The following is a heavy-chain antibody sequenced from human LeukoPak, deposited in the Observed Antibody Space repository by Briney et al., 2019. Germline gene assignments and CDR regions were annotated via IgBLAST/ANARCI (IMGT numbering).Heavy chain of an antibody. J-gene: IGHJ4*02. D-gene: IGHD2-2*01. V-gene: IGHV3-7*01. CDR1: GFTFSSYW. CDR2: INQDGSEK. Sequence: GGSLRLSCAASGFTFSSYWMSWVRQAPGKGLEWVANINQDGSEKYYVDSVKGRFTISRDNAKNSLYLQMNSLRAEDTAVYYCARVGYCSTTSCYWRAFDYWGQGTLVTVSS. CDR3: ARVGYCSTTSCYWRAFDY.